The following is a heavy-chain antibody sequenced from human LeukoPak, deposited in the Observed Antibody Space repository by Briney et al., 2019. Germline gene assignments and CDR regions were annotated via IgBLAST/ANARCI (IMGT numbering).Heavy chain of an antibody. CDR3: ARGGYSFDY. CDR2: LHADGNEK. Sequence: QPGGPLRLSCAASGFTFSSHWMHWVRQAPGKGLEWVARLHADGNEKYFVHSVKGRFTVSRDNAKNSLYLQMNSLRVEDTAVYYCARGGYSFDYLGQGTLVTVSS. V-gene: IGHV3-7*01. D-gene: IGHD5-12*01. CDR1: GFTFSSHW. J-gene: IGHJ4*02.